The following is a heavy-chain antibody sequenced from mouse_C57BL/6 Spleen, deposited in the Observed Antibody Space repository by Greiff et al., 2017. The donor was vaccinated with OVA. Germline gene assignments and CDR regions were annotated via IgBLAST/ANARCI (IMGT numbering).Heavy chain of an antibody. CDR2: IIPNNGGT. V-gene: IGHV1-26*01. D-gene: IGHD3-3*01. CDR1: GYTFTDYY. J-gene: IGHJ2*01. Sequence: VQLQQSGPELVKPGASVKISCKASGYTFTDYYMNWVKQSHGKSLEWIGDIIPNNGGTSSNQKFKGKATLTVAKSSSTACMEHRSLTCEGSTVYYCARRLGGYCDDWGQGTTLTVSS. CDR3: ARRLGGYCDD.